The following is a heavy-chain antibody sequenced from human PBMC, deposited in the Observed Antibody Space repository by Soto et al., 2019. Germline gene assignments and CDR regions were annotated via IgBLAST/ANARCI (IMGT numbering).Heavy chain of an antibody. CDR2: IYYSGST. Sequence: SEILSLTCTVSGGSISSGDYYWSWIRQPPGKGLEWVGYIYYSGSTYYNPSLKSRVTISVDTSKNQFSLKLSSVTAADTAVYYCARAPEGDYPYYYYYGMDVWGQGTPVTVSS. J-gene: IGHJ6*02. CDR3: ARAPEGDYPYYYYYGMDV. V-gene: IGHV4-30-4*01. D-gene: IGHD4-17*01. CDR1: GGSISSGDYY.